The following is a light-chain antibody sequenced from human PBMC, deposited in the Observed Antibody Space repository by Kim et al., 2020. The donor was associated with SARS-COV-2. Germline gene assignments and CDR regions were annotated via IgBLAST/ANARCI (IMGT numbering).Light chain of an antibody. CDR3: QQSGNLPWT. Sequence: PRQNAPHYCRASQSVRSTFLAWYQQRPGPAPRLLIYTASKRAADIPDRFSGSGSETDFTLTISRLEPEDAAVYYCQQSGNLPWTFGQGTKVDIK. J-gene: IGKJ1*01. CDR1: QSVRSTF. V-gene: IGKV3-20*01. CDR2: TAS.